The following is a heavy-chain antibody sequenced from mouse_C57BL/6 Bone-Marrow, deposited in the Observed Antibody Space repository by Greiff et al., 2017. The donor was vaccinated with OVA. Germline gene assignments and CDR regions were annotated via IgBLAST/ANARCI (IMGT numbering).Heavy chain of an antibody. CDR2: ISSGSSTI. V-gene: IGHV5-17*01. J-gene: IGHJ4*01. CDR1: GFTFSDYG. Sequence: EVKLVESGGGLVQPGGSMKLSCAASGFTFSDYGMHWVRQAPEKGLEWVAYISSGSSTIYYADTVKGRFTISRDNAKNTLFLQMTSLRSEDTAMYYCARSGSNYYAMDYWGQGTSVTVSS. D-gene: IGHD3-2*02. CDR3: ARSGSNYYAMDY.